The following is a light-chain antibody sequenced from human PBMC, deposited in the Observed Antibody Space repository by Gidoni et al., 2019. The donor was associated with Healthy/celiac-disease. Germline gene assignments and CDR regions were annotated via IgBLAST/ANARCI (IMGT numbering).Light chain of an antibody. J-gene: IGKJ1*01. CDR3: QQYNNWTPWT. CDR1: QSISSN. V-gene: IGKV3-15*01. Sequence: EMVMTQSPATLSVSPRASATLSCRSSQSISSNLAWYQQKPGQAPRLLIYVASTRATGIPARFSGSGSGTEFTLTISSLQSEDVAVDYCQQYNNWTPWTFGQGTKVEIK. CDR2: VAS.